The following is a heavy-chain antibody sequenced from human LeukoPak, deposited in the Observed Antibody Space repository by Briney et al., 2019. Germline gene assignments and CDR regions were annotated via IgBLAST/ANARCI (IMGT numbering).Heavy chain of an antibody. D-gene: IGHD3-9*01. J-gene: IGHJ5*02. V-gene: IGHV4-30-2*01. CDR3: ARALRYFDWLYPWFDP. CDR2: IYHSGST. Sequence: SETLSLTCAVSGGSISSGGYSWSWIRQPPGKGLEWIGYIYHSGSTYYNPSLKSRVTISVDTSKNQFSLKLSSVTAADTAVYYCARALRYFDWLYPWFDPWGQGTLVTVSS. CDR1: GGSISSGGYS.